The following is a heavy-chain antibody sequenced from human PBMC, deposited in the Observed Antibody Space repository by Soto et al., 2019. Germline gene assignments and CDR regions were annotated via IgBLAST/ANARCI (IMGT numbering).Heavy chain of an antibody. CDR1: GGTFSSYA. Sequence: QVQLVQSGAEVKKPGSSVKVSCKASGGTFSSYAISWVRQAPGQGLEWMGGIIPIFGTANYAQKFQGRVTITADESTSTAYMELSSLRSEDTAVYYCARADYGEHGVDYYYYGMDVWGQGTTVTVSS. V-gene: IGHV1-69*01. CDR2: IIPIFGTA. CDR3: ARADYGEHGVDYYYYGMDV. D-gene: IGHD4-17*01. J-gene: IGHJ6*02.